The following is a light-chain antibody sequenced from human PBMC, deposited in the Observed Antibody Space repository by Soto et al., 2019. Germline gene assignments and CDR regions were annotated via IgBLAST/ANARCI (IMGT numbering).Light chain of an antibody. J-gene: IGLJ1*01. V-gene: IGLV2-14*01. Sequence: QSVLTQPASVSGSPGQSITISCTGTSSEVGGYNYVSWYQQHPGKAPKLMIYDVSNRPSGVSNRFSDSKSGNTASLTISGLQAEDEADYYCSSYTSSSTYVFGTGTKVTVL. CDR2: DVS. CDR1: SSEVGGYNY. CDR3: SSYTSSSTYV.